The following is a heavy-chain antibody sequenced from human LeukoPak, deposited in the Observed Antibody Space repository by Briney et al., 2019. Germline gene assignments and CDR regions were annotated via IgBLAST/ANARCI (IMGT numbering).Heavy chain of an antibody. CDR2: IYSGGST. CDR1: GDSISTLY. J-gene: IGHJ4*02. D-gene: IGHD3-22*01. V-gene: IGHV4-59*12. Sequence: PSETLSLTCTVSGDSISTLYWSWIRQPPGKGLEWIGYIYSGGSTDYNPSLKSRLTISVDTSKNQFSLKLSSVTAADTAVYYCARGLVVVINYYFDYWGQGTLVTVSS. CDR3: ARGLVVVINYYFDY.